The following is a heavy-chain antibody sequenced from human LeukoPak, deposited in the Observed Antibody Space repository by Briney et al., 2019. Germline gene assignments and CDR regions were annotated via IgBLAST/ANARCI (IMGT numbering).Heavy chain of an antibody. V-gene: IGHV3-7*01. J-gene: IGHJ4*02. CDR3: AGRSGSFDY. CDR2: IKQDGSKR. CDR1: GFTFSNYW. Sequence: PGGSLRLSCAASGFTFSNYWVSWVRQAPGKGLEWVANIKQDGSKRNYVDAVKGRFTISRDNARNSLYLQMNSLRVEDTAVYYCAGRSGSFDYWGQGTLVTVSS. D-gene: IGHD3-10*01.